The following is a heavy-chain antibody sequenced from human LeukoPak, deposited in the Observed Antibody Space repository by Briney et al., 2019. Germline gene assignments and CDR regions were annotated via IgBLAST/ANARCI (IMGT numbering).Heavy chain of an antibody. D-gene: IGHD3-9*01. J-gene: IGHJ4*02. CDR2: INHSGST. CDR1: GGSFSGYY. CDR3: ARGGPVLRYFDWSWGYDY. V-gene: IGHV4-34*01. Sequence: SETLSLTCAVYGGSFSGYYWSWIRQPPGKGLEWIGEINHSGSTIYNPSLESRVTISVDTSKNQFSLKLSSVTAADTAVYYCARGGPVLRYFDWSWGYDYWGQGTLVTVSS.